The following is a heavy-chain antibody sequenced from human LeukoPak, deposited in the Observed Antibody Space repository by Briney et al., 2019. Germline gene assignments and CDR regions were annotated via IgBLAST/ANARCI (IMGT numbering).Heavy chain of an antibody. Sequence: GASVKVSCKASGYTFTSYGISWVRQAPGQGLEWMGWISAYNGNTNYAQKLQGRVTMTTDTSTSTAYMELRSLRSDDTAVYYCARTWYYDSSGGGDWFDPWGQGTLVTVSS. J-gene: IGHJ5*02. V-gene: IGHV1-18*01. CDR1: GYTFTSYG. CDR2: ISAYNGNT. D-gene: IGHD3-22*01. CDR3: ARTWYYDSSGGGDWFDP.